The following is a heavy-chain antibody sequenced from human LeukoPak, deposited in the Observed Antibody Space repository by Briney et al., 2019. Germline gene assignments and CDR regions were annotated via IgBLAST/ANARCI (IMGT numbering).Heavy chain of an antibody. Sequence: SQTLSLTCAISGDSVSSNTAAWSWIRQSPSRGLEWLGRTYYRSKWYHDYAVSLKSRLTINPDTSMNQFSLQLNSVTPEDTAVYYCTRDQDGMDVWDQGTTVIVSS. J-gene: IGHJ6*02. CDR3: TRDQDGMDV. V-gene: IGHV6-1*01. CDR1: GDSVSSNTAA. CDR2: TYYRSKWYH.